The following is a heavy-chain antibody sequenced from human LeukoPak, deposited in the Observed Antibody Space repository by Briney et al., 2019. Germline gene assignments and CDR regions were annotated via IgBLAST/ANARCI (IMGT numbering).Heavy chain of an antibody. Sequence: GSLRLSCATAGSILTYYGIHWVRQASGKGVEWGAVISYYGSNEFYTDSVKGRFTMSRDNSKNTLYLQMNSLRSDDTAVYYCARDPQRWQQLPHYWYFDLWGRGTLVIVSS. CDR3: ARDPQRWQQLPHYWYFDL. J-gene: IGHJ2*01. D-gene: IGHD5-24*01. V-gene: IGHV3-30*03. CDR2: ISYYGSNE. CDR1: GSILTYYG.